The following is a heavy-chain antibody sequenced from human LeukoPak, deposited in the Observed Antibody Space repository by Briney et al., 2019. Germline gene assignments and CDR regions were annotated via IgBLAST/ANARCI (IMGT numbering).Heavy chain of an antibody. CDR1: GGSISWYY. D-gene: IGHD1-26*01. J-gene: IGHJ2*01. Sequence: SETLSLTCTVSGGSISWYYWSWIRQPPGKGLELIGYVHDRGSTNYSPSLKSRVSISVDTSKNQFSLKLSSVTAADTAVYYCARAYSSSLYWYFDIWGRGTLVTVSS. CDR3: ARAYSSSLYWYFDI. V-gene: IGHV4-59*01. CDR2: VHDRGST.